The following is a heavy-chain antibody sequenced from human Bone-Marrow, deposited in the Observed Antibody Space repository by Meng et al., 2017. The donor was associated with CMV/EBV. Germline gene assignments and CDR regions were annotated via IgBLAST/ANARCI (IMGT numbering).Heavy chain of an antibody. J-gene: IGHJ6*02. V-gene: IGHV1-8*01. CDR1: GYTFSYYV. D-gene: IGHD2/OR15-2a*01. Sequence: ASVKVPCKASGYTFSYYVIIWGRQASGQGLEWVGWMNPNRGNTAYAQKFQGRVTMTRDTSTSIAYMELSSLRSGDTAVYYCARGQVKCSTINCHDYRFSGMDVWGQGTTVTVSS. CDR2: MNPNRGNT. CDR3: ARGQVKCSTINCHDYRFSGMDV.